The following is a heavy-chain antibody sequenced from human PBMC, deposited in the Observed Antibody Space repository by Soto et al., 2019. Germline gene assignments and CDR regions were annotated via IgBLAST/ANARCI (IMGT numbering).Heavy chain of an antibody. CDR3: ARVGYYDSSGPPLWFDP. CDR1: GGTFSSYA. D-gene: IGHD3-22*01. J-gene: IGHJ5*02. V-gene: IGHV1-69*13. CDR2: IIPIFGTA. Sequence: GASVKVSCKASGGTFSSYAISWVRQAPGQGLEWMGGIIPIFGTANYAQKFQGRVTITADESTSTAYMELSSLRSEDTAVYYCARVGYYDSSGPPLWFDPGGQGTLVTVSS.